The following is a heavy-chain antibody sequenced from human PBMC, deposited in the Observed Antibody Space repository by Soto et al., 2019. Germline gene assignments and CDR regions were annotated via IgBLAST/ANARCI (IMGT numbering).Heavy chain of an antibody. J-gene: IGHJ6*02. V-gene: IGHV3-30-3*01. CDR2: ISYDGNSK. CDR3: ARDNCISTSCYDDYYYGMDV. CDR1: GLTFSSYA. Sequence: QVQLVESGGGVVQPGRSLRLSCADSGLTFSSYAMHWVRQAPGKGLEWVAVISYDGNSKYYADSVKGRFTNSRDNTKNSLYLQMNSLRGEDTAVYYCARDNCISTSCYDDYYYGMDVWGQGTTVTVSS. D-gene: IGHD2-2*01.